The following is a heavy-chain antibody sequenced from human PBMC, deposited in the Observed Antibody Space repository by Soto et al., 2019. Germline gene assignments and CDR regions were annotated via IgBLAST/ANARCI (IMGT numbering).Heavy chain of an antibody. J-gene: IGHJ5*02. CDR3: ARQSSSSSWFDH. Sequence: GASVKVSFKASGYPFSNYCVSCVRQAPGQGLEWMGWISGYNGNTNYAQNFQGRVTMTADPSTRTAYMDLRSLRSDDTAVYFCARQSSSSSWFDHWGQGTLVTVSS. CDR1: GYPFSNYC. D-gene: IGHD6-6*01. CDR2: ISGYNGNT. V-gene: IGHV1-18*01.